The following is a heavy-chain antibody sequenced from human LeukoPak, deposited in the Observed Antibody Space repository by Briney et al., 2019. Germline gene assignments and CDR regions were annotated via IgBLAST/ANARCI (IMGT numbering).Heavy chain of an antibody. CDR2: INHSGST. V-gene: IGHV4-34*01. D-gene: IGHD5-12*01. Sequence: SSETLSLTCAVYGGSFSGYYWSWIRQPPGNGLEWIGEINHSGSTNYNPSLKSRVTISVDTSKNQFSLKLSSVTAADTAVYYCARGATGKAFDIWGQGTMVTVSS. CDR3: ARGATGKAFDI. CDR1: GGSFSGYY. J-gene: IGHJ3*02.